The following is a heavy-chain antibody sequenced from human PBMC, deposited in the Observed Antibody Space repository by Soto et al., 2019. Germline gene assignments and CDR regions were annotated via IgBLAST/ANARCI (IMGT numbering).Heavy chain of an antibody. J-gene: IGHJ6*02. CDR1: GYTFSSYG. Sequence: ASVKVSCKASGYTFSSYGISWVRQAPGQGLEWMGWISAYNGNTNHAQKLQGRVTMTTDTSTSTAYMELSSLRSEDTAVYYCARSRDGYPYYYGMDVWRQGPTVTVSS. CDR3: ARSRDGYPYYYGMDV. CDR2: ISAYNGNT. V-gene: IGHV1-18*01. D-gene: IGHD5-12*01.